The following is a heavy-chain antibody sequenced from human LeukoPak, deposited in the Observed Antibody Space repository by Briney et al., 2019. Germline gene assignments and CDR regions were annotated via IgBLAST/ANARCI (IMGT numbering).Heavy chain of an antibody. CDR3: ARMSGYSGYDYFDY. CDR1: GFTFSRFW. D-gene: IGHD5-12*01. Sequence: GGSLRLSCAASGFTFSRFWMSWVRQAPGKGLEWVANIKQDGSEKNYVDSVKGRFTISRDNAKNSLYLQMNSLRAEDTAVYYCARMSGYSGYDYFDYWGQGTLVTVSS. CDR2: IKQDGSEK. V-gene: IGHV3-7*01. J-gene: IGHJ4*02.